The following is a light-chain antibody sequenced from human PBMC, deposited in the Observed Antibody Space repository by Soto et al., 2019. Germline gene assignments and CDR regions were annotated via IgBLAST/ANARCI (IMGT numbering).Light chain of an antibody. CDR2: KAS. CDR1: QTISSW. V-gene: IGKV1-5*03. Sequence: DIQMTQSPSTLSGSVGDRVTITCRASQTISSWLAWYQQKPGKATKLLIYKASTLKSGVPSRFSGSGSGTEFTLTISSLQPDDFATYYCQHYNSYSGAFGQGTKVDI. CDR3: QHYNSYSGA. J-gene: IGKJ1*01.